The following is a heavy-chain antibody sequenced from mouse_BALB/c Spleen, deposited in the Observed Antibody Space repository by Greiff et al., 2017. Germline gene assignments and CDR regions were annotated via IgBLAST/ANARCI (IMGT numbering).Heavy chain of an antibody. CDR2: ISSGGSTI. CDR3: ARSATTRSMDY. CDR1: GFTFSSFG. J-gene: IGHJ4*01. D-gene: IGHD1-1*01. V-gene: IGHV5-17*02. Sequence: DVKLVESGGGLVQPGGSRKLSCAASGFTFSSFGMHWVRQAPEKGLEWVAYISSGGSTIYYADTVKGPFTISRDNPKNTLFLQMTSLRSEDTAMYYCARSATTRSMDYWGQGTSVTVSS.